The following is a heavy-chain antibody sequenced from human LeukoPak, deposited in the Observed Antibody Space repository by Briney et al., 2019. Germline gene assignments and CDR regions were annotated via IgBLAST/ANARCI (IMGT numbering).Heavy chain of an antibody. CDR2: IYPGDSDT. CDR3: ARQGSSWSQGMDV. Sequence: GESLKISCKGSGYIFTSYWLGWVRQMPGKGVEWMGIIYPGDSDTRYSPSFQGQVTISADKSISTAYLQWSSLKASDTAMYYCARQGSSWSQGMDVWGQGTTVTVSS. CDR1: GYIFTSYW. V-gene: IGHV5-51*01. D-gene: IGHD6-13*01. J-gene: IGHJ6*02.